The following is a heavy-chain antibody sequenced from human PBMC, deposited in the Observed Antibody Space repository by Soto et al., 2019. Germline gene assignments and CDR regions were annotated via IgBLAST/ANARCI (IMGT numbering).Heavy chain of an antibody. CDR2: ISSTTNYI. J-gene: IGHJ4*02. V-gene: IGHV3-21*06. Sequence: EVQLVESGGGLVKPGGSLRLSCAASGFTFTRYSMNWVRQAPGKGLEWVSSISSTTNYINYGGSMKGRFTISRDNAKNALCLEMNSLRAVDTAVYYCARESEDLTSNFDYWGQGTMVTVSS. CDR3: ARESEDLTSNFDY. CDR1: GFTFTRYS.